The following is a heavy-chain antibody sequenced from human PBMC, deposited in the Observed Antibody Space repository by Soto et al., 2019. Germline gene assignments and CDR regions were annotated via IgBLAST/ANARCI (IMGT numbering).Heavy chain of an antibody. V-gene: IGHV1-18*01. CDR3: ARARSIAARRELFDP. CDR1: GFTFTSAA. J-gene: IGHJ5*02. D-gene: IGHD6-6*01. Sequence: ASVKVSCKASGFTFTSAAVQWVRRARGQRLEWMGWISAYNGNTNYAQKLQGRVTMTTDTSTSTAYMELRSLRSDDTAVYYCARARSIAARRELFDPWGQGTLVTVSS. CDR2: ISAYNGNT.